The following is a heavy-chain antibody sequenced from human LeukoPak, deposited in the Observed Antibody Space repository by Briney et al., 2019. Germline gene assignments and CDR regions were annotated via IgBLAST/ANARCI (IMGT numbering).Heavy chain of an antibody. V-gene: IGHV4-34*01. CDR3: ARIGSSWNQIDY. CDR1: GGSFSGYY. CDR2: INHSGST. J-gene: IGHJ4*02. Sequence: TSETLSLTCAVYGGSFSGYYWSWIRQPPGKGLEWIGEINHSGSTNYSPSLKSRVTISVVTSKNQFSLKLSSVTAADTAVYYCARIGSSWNQIDYWGQGTLVTVSS. D-gene: IGHD6-13*01.